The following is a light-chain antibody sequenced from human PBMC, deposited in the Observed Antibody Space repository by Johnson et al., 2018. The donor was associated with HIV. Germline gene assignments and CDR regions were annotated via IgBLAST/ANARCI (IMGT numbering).Light chain of an antibody. Sequence: QSVLTQPPSVSAAPGQKVTISCSGSSSNIGTNSVSWYQQLPGTAPRLLIYENNKRPSGIPDRFSGSKSGTSATLAITGLQTGDEADYYCGGWDSSLSAHYGFGSGTKIGVL. CDR3: GGWDSSLSAHYG. V-gene: IGLV1-51*02. J-gene: IGLJ1*01. CDR2: ENN. CDR1: SSNIGTNS.